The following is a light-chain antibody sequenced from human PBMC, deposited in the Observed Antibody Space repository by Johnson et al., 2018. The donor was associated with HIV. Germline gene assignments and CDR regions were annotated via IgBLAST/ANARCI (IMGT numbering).Light chain of an antibody. V-gene: IGLV1-51*02. CDR2: ENN. Sequence: QSALTQPPSMSAAPGQRVTISCSGSSSNIGSNYVSWYQQFPGTAPKLLIFENNHRPSGIPDRFSGSKSGTSATLVITGLQTGDEAEYFCGTWDSSRTAGRFSVFCTGTKVTVL. CDR1: SSNIGSNY. CDR3: GTWDSSRTAGRFSV. J-gene: IGLJ1*01.